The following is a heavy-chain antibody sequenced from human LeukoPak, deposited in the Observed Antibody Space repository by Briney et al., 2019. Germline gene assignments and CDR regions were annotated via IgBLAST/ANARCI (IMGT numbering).Heavy chain of an antibody. J-gene: IGHJ4*02. CDR3: VKTRGGVAAAGDF. D-gene: IGHD6-13*01. CDR2: ISSYGGST. Sequence: PGGSLRLSCSASGFTFSSYAMHWVRQAPGRGLEYVSAISSYGGSTYYADSVKDRFIISRGNSKNTLYLQMSSLRAEDTAIYYCVKTRGGVAAAGDFWGQGTLVTVSS. V-gene: IGHV3-64D*06. CDR1: GFTFSSYA.